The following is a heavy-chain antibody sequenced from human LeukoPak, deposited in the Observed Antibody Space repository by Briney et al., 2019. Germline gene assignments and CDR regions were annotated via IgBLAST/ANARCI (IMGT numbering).Heavy chain of an antibody. V-gene: IGHV1-2*02. D-gene: IGHD3-16*02. Sequence: ASVKVSCKASGYTFTGYYMHWVRQAPGQGLEWMGWINPNSGGTNYAQKIQGRVTMTRDTSISTAYMEMSRLRSDDTAVYYCAILSLAVTIVYCGPGTLVTVSS. CDR3: AILSLAVTIVY. CDR2: INPNSGGT. CDR1: GYTFTGYY. J-gene: IGHJ4*02.